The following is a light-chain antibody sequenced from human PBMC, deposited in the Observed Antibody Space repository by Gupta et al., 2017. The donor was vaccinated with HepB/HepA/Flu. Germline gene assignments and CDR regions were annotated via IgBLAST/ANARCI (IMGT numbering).Light chain of an antibody. J-gene: IGLJ2*01. Sequence: SYDLIQPPSVSVSPGQTASITCSGDKLGDKYASWYQQKPGQSPVLVMYQDSKRPSGIPERFSGSNSGNTATLTISGTQAMDEADYYYQARDSIVVFGGGTKLTGL. CDR2: QDS. CDR1: KLGDKY. CDR3: QARDSIVV. V-gene: IGLV3-1*01.